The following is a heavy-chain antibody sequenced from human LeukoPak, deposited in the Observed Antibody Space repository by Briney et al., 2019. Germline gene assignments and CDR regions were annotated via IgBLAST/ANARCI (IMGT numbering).Heavy chain of an antibody. Sequence: PGGSLRLSCAASGFTFSSYAMHWVRQAPGKGLEWVAVISYDGSNKYYADSVKGRFTISRDNSKNTLYLQMNSLRAEDTAVYYCAKAIPPRRGIYYFDYWGQGTLVTVSS. D-gene: IGHD1-1*01. J-gene: IGHJ4*02. CDR2: ISYDGSNK. CDR1: GFTFSSYA. V-gene: IGHV3-30-3*01. CDR3: AKAIPPRRGIYYFDY.